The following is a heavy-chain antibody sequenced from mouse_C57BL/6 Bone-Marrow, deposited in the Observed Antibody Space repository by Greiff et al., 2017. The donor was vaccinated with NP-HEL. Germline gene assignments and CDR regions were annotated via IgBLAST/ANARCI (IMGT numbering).Heavy chain of an antibody. Sequence: QVQLKQSGAELVRPGTSVKMSCKASGYTFTNYWIGWAKQRPGHGLEWIGDIYPGGGYTNYNEKFKGKATLTADKSSSTAYMQFSSLTSEDSAIYYCARGGYSNPYYFDYWGQGTTLTVSS. CDR1: GYTFTNYW. D-gene: IGHD2-5*01. V-gene: IGHV1-63*01. CDR2: IYPGGGYT. CDR3: ARGGYSNPYYFDY. J-gene: IGHJ2*01.